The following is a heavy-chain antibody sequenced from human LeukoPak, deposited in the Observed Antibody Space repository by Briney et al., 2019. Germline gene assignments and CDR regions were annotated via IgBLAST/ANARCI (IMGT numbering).Heavy chain of an antibody. Sequence: GGSLRLSCAASGFTFSSYAMSWVRQAPGKGLEWVSAISGSGGSTYYADSVKGRFTISRDNSKNTLYLQMNSLRAEDTAVYYCAKAEYYYGSGSYGYWGQGTLVTVSS. CDR2: ISGSGGST. CDR1: GFTFSSYA. J-gene: IGHJ4*02. CDR3: AKAEYYYGSGSYGY. D-gene: IGHD3-10*01. V-gene: IGHV3-23*01.